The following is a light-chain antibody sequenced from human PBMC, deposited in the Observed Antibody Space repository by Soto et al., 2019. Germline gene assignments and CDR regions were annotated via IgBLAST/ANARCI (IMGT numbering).Light chain of an antibody. V-gene: IGKV3-15*01. CDR2: GAS. Sequence: MKQSPATLSVTPGERATLSCRASQSVSSNLAWYQQKPGQAPRLLIYGASTRATGIPARFSGSGSGTEFTLTISSLQSEDFAVYYCQQYNNWPPVTFGQGTKVDIK. CDR1: QSVSSN. CDR3: QQYNNWPPVT. J-gene: IGKJ1*01.